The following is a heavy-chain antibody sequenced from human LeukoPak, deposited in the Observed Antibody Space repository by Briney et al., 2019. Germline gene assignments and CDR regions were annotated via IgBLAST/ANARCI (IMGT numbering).Heavy chain of an antibody. D-gene: IGHD1-26*01. Sequence: SETLSLTCTVSGGSISSYFWNRLRQPPGKGLEWIGYIYYSGSTNYNPSLKSRVTISVDTSKNQFSLKLSSVTAADTAVYYCASGNVPVNQVGATFHYGTDVWGQGTTVTVSS. CDR1: GGSISSYF. V-gene: IGHV4-59*03. CDR2: IYYSGST. CDR3: ASGNVPVNQVGATFHYGTDV. J-gene: IGHJ6*02.